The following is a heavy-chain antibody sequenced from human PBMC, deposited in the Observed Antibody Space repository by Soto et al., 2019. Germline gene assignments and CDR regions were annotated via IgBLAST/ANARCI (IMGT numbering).Heavy chain of an antibody. V-gene: IGHV3-23*01. CDR1: GFTFSSYA. Sequence: GGSLRLSCAASGFTFSSYAMSWVRQAPGKGLEWVSAISGSGGSTYYADSVKGRFTISRDNSKNTLYLQMNSLRAEDTAVYYCAKDFICSSGCSCYPRGVTGGGFDIWGQGTMVTVSS. J-gene: IGHJ3*02. CDR2: ISGSGGST. CDR3: AKDFICSSGCSCYPRGVTGGGFDI. D-gene: IGHD2-15*01.